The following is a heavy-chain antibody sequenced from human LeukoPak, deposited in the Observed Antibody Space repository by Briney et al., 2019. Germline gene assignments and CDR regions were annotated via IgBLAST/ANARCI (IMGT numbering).Heavy chain of an antibody. V-gene: IGHV3-48*01. J-gene: IGHJ6*03. CDR3: ARLRHSIAAAGKESYYYYYYMDV. CDR1: GFTFSSYS. Sequence: PGGSLRLSCAASGFTFSSYSMNWVRQAPGKGLEWVSYISSSSSTIYYADSVKGRFTISRDNAKNSLYLQMNSLRAEDTAVYYCARLRHSIAAAGKESYYYYYYMDVWGKGTTVTVSS. D-gene: IGHD6-13*01. CDR2: ISSSSSTI.